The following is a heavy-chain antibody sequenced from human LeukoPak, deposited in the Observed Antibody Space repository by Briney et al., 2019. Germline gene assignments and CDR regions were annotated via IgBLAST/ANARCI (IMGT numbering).Heavy chain of an antibody. J-gene: IGHJ5*02. CDR1: GGSISSSSYY. D-gene: IGHD4-11*01. CDR2: IYYSGST. Sequence: SETLSLTCTVSGGSISSSSYYWGWIRQPPGKGLEWIGSIYYSGSTYYNPSLKSRVTISVDTSKNQFSLKLSSVTAADTAVYYCARLDYSNHWGQGTLVTVSS. V-gene: IGHV4-39*01. CDR3: ARLDYSNH.